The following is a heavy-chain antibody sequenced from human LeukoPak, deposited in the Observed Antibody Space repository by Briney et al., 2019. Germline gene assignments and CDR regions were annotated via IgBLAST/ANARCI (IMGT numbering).Heavy chain of an antibody. Sequence: GGSLRLSCEASGFTFSDYQMSWIRQAPGKGLEWVPYVGSSADAIYDADSVKGRFTISRDNAKNSLYLQMNSLRADDTAVYYCARFDYYDSSGWGAFDYWGQGALVTVSS. D-gene: IGHD3-22*01. CDR1: GFTFSDYQ. V-gene: IGHV3-11*01. CDR2: VGSSADAI. CDR3: ARFDYYDSSGWGAFDY. J-gene: IGHJ4*02.